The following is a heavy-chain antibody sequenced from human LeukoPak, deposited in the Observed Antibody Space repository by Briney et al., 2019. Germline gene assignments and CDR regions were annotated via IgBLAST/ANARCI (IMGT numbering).Heavy chain of an antibody. J-gene: IGHJ4*02. CDR3: AKHAGSWTFDS. CDR2: INHSGNT. D-gene: IGHD6-13*01. V-gene: IGHV4-34*01. CDR1: GGSFSGYY. Sequence: SETLSLTCAVYGGSFSGYYWSWIRQPPGKGLEWIGEINHSGNTNYNPSLKSRVTISVDTSKNQFSLKLSSVAAADTAVYYCAKHAGSWTFDSWGQGTLVTVSS.